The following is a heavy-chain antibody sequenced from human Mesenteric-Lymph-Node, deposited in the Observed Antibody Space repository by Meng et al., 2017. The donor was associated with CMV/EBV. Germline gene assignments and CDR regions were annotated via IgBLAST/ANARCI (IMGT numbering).Heavy chain of an antibody. V-gene: IGHV1-69*02. CDR1: GGTFSSYT. CDR3: AGGIAAAGSRWFDP. CDR2: IIPILGIA. D-gene: IGHD6-13*01. Sequence: QVQLVQSGAEVKKPGSSVKAFCKASGGTFSSYTISWVRQAPGQGLEWMGRIIPILGIANYAQKFQGRVTITADKSTSTAYMELSSLRSEDTAVYYCAGGIAAAGSRWFDPWGQGTLVTVSS. J-gene: IGHJ5*02.